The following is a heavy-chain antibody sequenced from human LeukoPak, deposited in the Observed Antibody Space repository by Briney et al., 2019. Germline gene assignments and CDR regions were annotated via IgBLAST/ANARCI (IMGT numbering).Heavy chain of an antibody. CDR3: AIWTSGNY. Sequence: GSLRLSCAASGITFNWSWMNWVRQVPGTRLGWVANMDPSGSQKRYVDSVKGRFPISKDNPGTSLYLDMYSLRAEDTAIYYCAIWTSGNYWGQGTLVTVSS. J-gene: IGHJ4*02. CDR2: MDPSGSQK. V-gene: IGHV3-7*01. D-gene: IGHD1-1*01. CDR1: GITFNWSW.